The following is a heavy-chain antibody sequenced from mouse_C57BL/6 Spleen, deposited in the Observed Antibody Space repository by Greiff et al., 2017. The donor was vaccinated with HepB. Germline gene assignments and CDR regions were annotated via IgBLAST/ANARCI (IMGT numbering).Heavy chain of an antibody. D-gene: IGHD1-1*01. J-gene: IGHJ1*03. CDR3: ARRSSYWYFDV. CDR2: ISSGSSTI. Sequence: EVQRVESGGGLVKPGGSLKLSCAASGFTFSDYGMHWVRQAPEKGLEWVAYISSGSSTIYYADTVKGRFTISRDNAKNTLFLQMTSLRSEDTAMYYCARRSSYWYFDVWGTGTTVTVSS. CDR1: GFTFSDYG. V-gene: IGHV5-17*01.